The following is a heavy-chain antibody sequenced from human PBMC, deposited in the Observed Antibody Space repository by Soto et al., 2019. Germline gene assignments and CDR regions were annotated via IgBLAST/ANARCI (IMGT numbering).Heavy chain of an antibody. Sequence: GASVKVSCKASGGTFSSYAISWVRQAPGQGLEWMGGIIPIFGTANYAQKFQGRVTITADESTSTAYMELSSLRSEDAAVYYCARVTRGYSGYTTYHFDYWGQGTLVTVS. J-gene: IGHJ4*02. D-gene: IGHD5-12*01. CDR3: ARVTRGYSGYTTYHFDY. V-gene: IGHV1-69*13. CDR1: GGTFSSYA. CDR2: IIPIFGTA.